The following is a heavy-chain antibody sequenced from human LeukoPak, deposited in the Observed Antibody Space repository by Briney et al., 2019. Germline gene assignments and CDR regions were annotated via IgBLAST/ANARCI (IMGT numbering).Heavy chain of an antibody. V-gene: IGHV3-11*01. D-gene: IGHD3-22*01. Sequence: GGSLRLSCAASGFTFSDYYMSWIRQAPGKGLEWVSYISSSGTTIYYADSVKGRFTISRDNAKNSLYLQMNGLRAEDTAVYYCARDAYDTSGLFDYWGQGTLVTVSS. CDR1: GFTFSDYY. CDR2: ISSSGTTI. J-gene: IGHJ4*02. CDR3: ARDAYDTSGLFDY.